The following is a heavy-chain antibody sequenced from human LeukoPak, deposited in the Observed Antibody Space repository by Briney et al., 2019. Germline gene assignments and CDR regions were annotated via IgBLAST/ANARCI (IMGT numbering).Heavy chain of an antibody. D-gene: IGHD3-3*01. J-gene: IGHJ4*02. V-gene: IGHV5-51*01. CDR2: IYPSDSDT. Sequence: GESLKISCKGSGYSFTSYWIGWVRQMPGKGLEWMGIIYPSDSDTRYSPSFQGQVTIPADKSISTAYLQWSSLKASDTAMYYCARAGSITIFGVVISRDYFDYWGQGTLVTVSS. CDR1: GYSFTSYW. CDR3: ARAGSITIFGVVISRDYFDY.